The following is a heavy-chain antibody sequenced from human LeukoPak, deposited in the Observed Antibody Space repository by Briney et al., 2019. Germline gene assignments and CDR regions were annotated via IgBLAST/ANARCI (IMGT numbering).Heavy chain of an antibody. D-gene: IGHD2-2*01. Sequence: SETLSLTCTVSGGSISSSSYYWGWIRQPPGKGLEWIGSIYYSGSTYYNPSLKSRVTISVDTSKNQFSLKLSSVTAADTAVYYCARRVNYCSSTSCYAFDIWGQGTMVTVSS. CDR1: GGSISSSSYY. J-gene: IGHJ3*02. CDR3: ARRVNYCSSTSCYAFDI. CDR2: IYYSGST. V-gene: IGHV4-39*07.